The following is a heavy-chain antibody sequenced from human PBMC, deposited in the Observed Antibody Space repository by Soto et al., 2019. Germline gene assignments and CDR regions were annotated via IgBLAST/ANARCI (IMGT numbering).Heavy chain of an antibody. CDR2: TYYRSKWYN. D-gene: IGHD3-9*01. CDR3: AREVGFRYFDWPFSGDWFDP. V-gene: IGHV6-1*01. J-gene: IGHJ5*02. Sequence: SQTLSLTCAISGDSVSSNSAAWNWIRQSPSRGLEWLGRTYYRSKWYNDYAVSVKSRITINPDTSKNQFSLQLNSVTPEDTAVYYCAREVGFRYFDWPFSGDWFDPWGQGTLVTVFS. CDR1: GDSVSSNSAA.